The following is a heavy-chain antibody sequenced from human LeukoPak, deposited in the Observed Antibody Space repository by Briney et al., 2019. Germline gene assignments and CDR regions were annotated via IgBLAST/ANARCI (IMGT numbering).Heavy chain of an antibody. J-gene: IGHJ5*02. CDR3: ARDVPHNWFAT. Sequence: GGSLRLSCAASGITFGNNWMHWVRQGPGKGLVWISRINSAGGGAIYADSVKGRFTVSRDNAKNTLYLQRNSLRAEDTAVYYCARDVPHNWFATSGQGTLVTVSS. V-gene: IGHV3-74*01. CDR2: INSAGGGA. CDR1: GITFGNNW.